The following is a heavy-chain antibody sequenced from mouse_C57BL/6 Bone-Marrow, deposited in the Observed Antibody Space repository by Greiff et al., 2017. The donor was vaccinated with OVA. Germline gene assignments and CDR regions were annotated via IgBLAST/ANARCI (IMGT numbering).Heavy chain of an antibody. D-gene: IGHD1-1*01. CDR1: GFTFSSYA. CDR2: ISSGGDYI. Sequence: VQLKESGEGLVKPGGSLKLSCAASGFTFSSYAMSWVRQTPEKRLEWVAYISSGGDYIYYADTVKGRFTISRDNARNTLYLQMSSLKSEDTAMYYCTRDGYYGSSYEGLDYWGQGTTLTVSS. J-gene: IGHJ2*01. CDR3: TRDGYYGSSYEGLDY. V-gene: IGHV5-9-1*02.